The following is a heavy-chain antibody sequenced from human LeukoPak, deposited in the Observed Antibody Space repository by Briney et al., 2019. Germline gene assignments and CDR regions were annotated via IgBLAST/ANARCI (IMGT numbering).Heavy chain of an antibody. D-gene: IGHD3-22*01. Sequence: PGGSLRLSCAASGFTFRSYWMSWVRQAPGKGLEWVANIKQGGSEKYYVDSVKGRFTISRDNAKNSLYLQMNSLRAEDTAVYYCARESGSSGYSSYFDCWGQGTLVTVSS. CDR1: GFTFRSYW. J-gene: IGHJ4*02. V-gene: IGHV3-7*03. CDR3: ARESGSSGYSSYFDC. CDR2: IKQGGSEK.